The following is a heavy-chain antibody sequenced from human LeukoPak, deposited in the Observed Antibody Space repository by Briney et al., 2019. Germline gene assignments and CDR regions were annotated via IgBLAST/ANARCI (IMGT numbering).Heavy chain of an antibody. Sequence: SQTLSLTCTVSGDSISSGDYYWGWIRQPPGKGLEWIGYIYYSGSTYYNPSLKSRVTISVDTSKNQFSLKLSSVTAADTAVYYCAREFRRPQYHYGMDVWGQGTTVTVSS. J-gene: IGHJ6*02. CDR2: IYYSGST. V-gene: IGHV4-30-4*01. D-gene: IGHD4-11*01. CDR1: GDSISSGDYY. CDR3: AREFRRPQYHYGMDV.